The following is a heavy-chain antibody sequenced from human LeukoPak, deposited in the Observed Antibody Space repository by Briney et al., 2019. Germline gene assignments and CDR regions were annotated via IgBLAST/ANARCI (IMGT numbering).Heavy chain of an antibody. CDR2: IYPGDSDT. Sequence: RGESLKISCKGSGYSFTSYWIGWVRQMPGKGLEWMGIIYPGDSDTRYSPSFQGQVTISADKSISTAYLQWSSLKASDTAMYYCARSPQKFYSSGWYYFDYWGQGTLVTVSS. CDR1: GYSFTSYW. CDR3: ARSPQKFYSSGWYYFDY. J-gene: IGHJ4*02. D-gene: IGHD6-19*01. V-gene: IGHV5-51*01.